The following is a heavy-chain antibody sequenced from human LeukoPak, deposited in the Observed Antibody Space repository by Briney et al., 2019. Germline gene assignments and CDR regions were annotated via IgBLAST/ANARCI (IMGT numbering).Heavy chain of an antibody. D-gene: IGHD4-17*01. CDR2: ISAYNGRT. Sequence: ASVKVSCKASGYTFTSYGISRVRQAPGQGLEWMGWISAYNGRTYYAQNLQGRVTMTTDTATSTAYMELRSLRSDDTAVYYCARTPHTDHGDYASTDYWGQGTLVTVSS. CDR1: GYTFTSYG. CDR3: ARTPHTDHGDYASTDY. V-gene: IGHV1-18*01. J-gene: IGHJ4*02.